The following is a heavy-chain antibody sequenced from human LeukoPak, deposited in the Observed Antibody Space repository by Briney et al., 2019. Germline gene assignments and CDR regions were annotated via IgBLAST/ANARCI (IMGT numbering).Heavy chain of an antibody. V-gene: IGHV3-9*03. CDR3: AKESIAAAGSFDY. CDR2: ISWHSGSI. J-gene: IGHJ4*02. Sequence: GRSLRLSCAASGFTFDDYAMHWVQQAPGKGLEWVSGISWHSGSIGYADSVKGRFTISRDNAKNSLYLQMNSLRAEDMALCYCAKESIAAAGSFDYWGQGTLVTVSS. CDR1: GFTFDDYA. D-gene: IGHD6-13*01.